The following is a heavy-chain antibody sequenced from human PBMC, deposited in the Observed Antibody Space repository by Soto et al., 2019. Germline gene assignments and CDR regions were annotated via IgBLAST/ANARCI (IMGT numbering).Heavy chain of an antibody. D-gene: IGHD3-10*01. J-gene: IGHJ4*02. CDR1: GFNVSACG. CDR3: ARDPVLRPGASGRMGGSFDH. CDR2: LWYDGQKT. V-gene: IGHV3-33*01. Sequence: QAQLVESGGGVVQPGGSLRLSCAASGFNVSACGLHWVRQAPGKGLEWLAVLWYDGQKTYYADSVKGRLTLSRDDSKNTMYLEMTSVRADDTALYYCARDPVLRPGASGRMGGSFDHWGQGVRVTVSS.